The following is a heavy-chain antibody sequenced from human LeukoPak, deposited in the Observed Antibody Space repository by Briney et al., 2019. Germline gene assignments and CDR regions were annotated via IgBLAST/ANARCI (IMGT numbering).Heavy chain of an antibody. CDR3: AKPLYGSGSYDIALDY. Sequence: GRALRLSCAASGFTFSDYDMHWVRQAPGKGLEWLAVISDDGSKKYYADSVKGRFTISRDKSRNTLYLQMNTLRAEDTAVYYCAKPLYGSGSYDIALDYWGQGTVVTVYS. J-gene: IGHJ4*02. CDR2: ISDDGSKK. D-gene: IGHD3-10*01. CDR1: GFTFSDYD. V-gene: IGHV3-30*18.